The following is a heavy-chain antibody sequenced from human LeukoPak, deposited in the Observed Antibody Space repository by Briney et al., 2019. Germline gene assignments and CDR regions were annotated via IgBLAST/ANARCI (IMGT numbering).Heavy chain of an antibody. CDR1: GYSFTSYW. D-gene: IGHD5-18*01. J-gene: IGHJ4*02. CDR2: IYPGDSDT. V-gene: IGHV5-51*01. CDR3: ARVDGGYSLRAWSTGFGYFDY. Sequence: GESLKISCKGSGYSFTSYWIGWVRQMPGKGLEWMGIIYPGDSDTRYSPSFQGQVTISADKSISTAYLQWSSLKASDTAMYYCARVDGGYSLRAWSTGFGYFDYWGQGTLVTVSS.